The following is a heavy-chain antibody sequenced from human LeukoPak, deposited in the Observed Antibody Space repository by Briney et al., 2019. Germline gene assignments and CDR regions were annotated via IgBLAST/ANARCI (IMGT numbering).Heavy chain of an antibody. Sequence: SVKVSCKASGGTFSSYAISWVRQAPGQGLEWMGGIIPIFGTANYAQKFQGRVTITADESTSTAYMELSSLRSEDTAVFYCARALITIFGAIYYYYYGMDVWGQGTTDTV. CDR3: ARALITIFGAIYYYYYGMDV. D-gene: IGHD3-3*01. CDR2: IIPIFGTA. CDR1: GGTFSSYA. J-gene: IGHJ6*02. V-gene: IGHV1-69*13.